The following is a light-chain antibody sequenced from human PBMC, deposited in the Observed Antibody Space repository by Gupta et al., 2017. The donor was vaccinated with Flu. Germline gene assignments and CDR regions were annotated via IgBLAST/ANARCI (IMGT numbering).Light chain of an antibody. Sequence: QSVLTQPPSASGTPGQRVTISCSGSSSSIGTSSVTWYQHLPATAPKLLIYSKSQRPSGVPDRFSGSKSGTSASLAISGLQSEDEADYYCSTWHDSLNGPVFGGGTKLTVL. J-gene: IGLJ2*01. CDR3: STWHDSLNGPV. CDR1: SSSIGTSS. CDR2: SKS. V-gene: IGLV1-44*01.